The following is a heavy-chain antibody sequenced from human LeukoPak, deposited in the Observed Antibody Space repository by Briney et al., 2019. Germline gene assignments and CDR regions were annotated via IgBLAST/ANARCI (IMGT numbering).Heavy chain of an antibody. V-gene: IGHV3-43*02. CDR3: AKDIGGYSFAAEY. Sequence: GGSLRLSCAASGFTFDVYAMHWVRQGPGKGLEWVSLISGDGGITYYADSVKGRFTISRDNSKNSLYLQMNSLRTEETALYYCAKDIGGYSFAAEYWGQGTLVTVSS. CDR1: GFTFDVYA. J-gene: IGHJ4*02. D-gene: IGHD5-18*01. CDR2: ISGDGGIT.